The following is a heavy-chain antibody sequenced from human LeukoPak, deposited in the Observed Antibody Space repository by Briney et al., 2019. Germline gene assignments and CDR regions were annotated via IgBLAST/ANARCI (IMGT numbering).Heavy chain of an antibody. Sequence: SVTVSCKASGGTFRSYAISWVRQAPGRGREWMGRIIHILGIANYAQKFQGRVTITADKSTSTAYMELSSLRSEDTAVYYCASSLPYGDYEDYWGQGTLVTVSS. CDR2: IIHILGIA. J-gene: IGHJ4*02. V-gene: IGHV1-69*04. CDR3: ASSLPYGDYEDY. CDR1: GGTFRSYA. D-gene: IGHD4-17*01.